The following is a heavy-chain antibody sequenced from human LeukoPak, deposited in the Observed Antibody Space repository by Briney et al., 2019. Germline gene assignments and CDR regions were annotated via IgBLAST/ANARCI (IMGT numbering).Heavy chain of an antibody. Sequence: SETLSLTCAVSGYSINSGHYWGWIRQPPGKGLEWIGSIYHSGTTYYNPSLKSRVTISGDTSKNQFSLKLTSVTATDTAVYYCARAAAADPKNWFDPWGQGTLVTVSS. D-gene: IGHD6-13*01. J-gene: IGHJ5*02. CDR3: ARAAAADPKNWFDP. V-gene: IGHV4-38-2*01. CDR1: GYSINSGHY. CDR2: IYHSGTT.